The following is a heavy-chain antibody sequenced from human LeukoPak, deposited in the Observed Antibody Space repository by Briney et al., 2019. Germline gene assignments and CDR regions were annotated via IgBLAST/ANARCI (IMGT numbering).Heavy chain of an antibody. J-gene: IGHJ3*01. V-gene: IGHV3-9*01. CDR2: MSYNCGTI. CDR1: GFNLVEYA. Sequence: GGSLRLSCAASGFNLVEYAMQWVRQVPPRGLEGVSGMSYNCGTIVYAGAVKGRCTICSDNARNSLFPQMNSLRRDDQALDYFATAITSQSGQFLSPHALDPWGQGTTVTVSS. D-gene: IGHD2-21*01. CDR3: ATAITSQSGQFLSPHALDP.